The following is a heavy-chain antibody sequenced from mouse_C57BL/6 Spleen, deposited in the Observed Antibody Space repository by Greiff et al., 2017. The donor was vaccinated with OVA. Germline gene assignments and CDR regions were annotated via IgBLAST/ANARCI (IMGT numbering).Heavy chain of an antibody. J-gene: IGHJ1*03. Sequence: QVQLQQPGAELVKPGASVKMSCKASGYTFTSYWMHWVKQRPGQGLEWIGNINPSNGGTNYNEKFKSKATLTVDKSSSTAYMQLSSLTSEDSAVYYCARDDYDWYFDVWGTGTTVTVSS. D-gene: IGHD2-4*01. CDR3: ARDDYDWYFDV. V-gene: IGHV1-53*01. CDR2: INPSNGGT. CDR1: GYTFTSYW.